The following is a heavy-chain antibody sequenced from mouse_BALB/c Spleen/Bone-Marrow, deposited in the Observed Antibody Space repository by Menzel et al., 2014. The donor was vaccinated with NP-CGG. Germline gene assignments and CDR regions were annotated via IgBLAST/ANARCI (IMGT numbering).Heavy chain of an antibody. J-gene: IGHJ2*01. D-gene: IGHD2-14*01. Sequence: DVKLQEPGGGLVQPGGSLKLSCAVSGFTFSSYIMSWVRQTPEKRLEWVAYISNGGDNTYYPDTVKGRFIISRDNAKNTLCLQMSSLKSEDTAMYYCVRHRYDGYYFDYWGQGTTLTVSS. CDR2: ISNGGDNT. CDR3: VRHRYDGYYFDY. V-gene: IGHV5-12-2*01. CDR1: GFTFSSYI.